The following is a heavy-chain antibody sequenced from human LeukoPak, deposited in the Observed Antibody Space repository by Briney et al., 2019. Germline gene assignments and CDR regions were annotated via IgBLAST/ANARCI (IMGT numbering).Heavy chain of an antibody. Sequence: PGGSLRLSCAASGFTFSNFAMSWVRQAPGKGLEWVSGISGSGGSTNYADSVKGRFTISRDNSKNTLYLQMNSLRVEDTAVYYCAKDQGVYYMDVWGKGTTVTVSS. J-gene: IGHJ6*03. V-gene: IGHV3-23*01. D-gene: IGHD3-10*01. CDR3: AKDQGVYYMDV. CDR2: ISGSGGST. CDR1: GFTFSNFA.